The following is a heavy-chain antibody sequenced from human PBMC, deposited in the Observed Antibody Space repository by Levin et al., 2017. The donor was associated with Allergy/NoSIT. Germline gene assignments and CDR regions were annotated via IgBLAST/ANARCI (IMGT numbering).Heavy chain of an antibody. CDR3: ATDSGPVTGWFDP. Sequence: SETLSLTCAVYGGSFSGYYWSWIRQPPGKGLEWIGEINHSGSTNYNPSLKSRVTISVDTSKNQFSLKLSSVTAADTAVYYCATDSGPVTGWFDPWGQGTLVTVSS. J-gene: IGHJ5*02. CDR1: GGSFSGYY. CDR2: INHSGST. V-gene: IGHV4-34*01. D-gene: IGHD5-12*01.